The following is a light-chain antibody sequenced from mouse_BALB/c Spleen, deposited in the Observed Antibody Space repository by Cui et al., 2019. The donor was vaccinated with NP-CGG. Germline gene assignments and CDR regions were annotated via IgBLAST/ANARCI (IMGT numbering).Light chain of an antibody. CDR3: ALWYSNHWV. J-gene: IGLJ1*01. V-gene: IGLV1*01. CDR2: GTN. Sequence: VVTQQSAITTSPGETVTLTCRSSTGAVTTSNYANWVQEKPDHLFTGLIGGTNNRAPGVPARFSGSLIGDKAALTITGAQTEDEAIYFCALWYSNHWVFGGGTKLTVL. CDR1: TGAVTTSNY.